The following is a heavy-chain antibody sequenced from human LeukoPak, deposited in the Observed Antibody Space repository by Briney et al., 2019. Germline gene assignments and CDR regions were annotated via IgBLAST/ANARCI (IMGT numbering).Heavy chain of an antibody. Sequence: PSETLSLTCTVSGGSITSNDHYWSWIRQTPGQGLEWIGNIYYSGTTYYDPSLKSRVSISVGTSKSQFSLNLSSVTAADTAVYYCARYRCTTATCGFDPWGQGALVTVSS. J-gene: IGHJ5*02. CDR3: ARYRCTTATCGFDP. V-gene: IGHV4-30-4*01. D-gene: IGHD2/OR15-2a*01. CDR1: GGSITSNDHY. CDR2: IYYSGTT.